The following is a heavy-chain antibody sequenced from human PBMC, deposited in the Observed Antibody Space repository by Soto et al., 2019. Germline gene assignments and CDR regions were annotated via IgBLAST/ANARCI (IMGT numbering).Heavy chain of an antibody. CDR2: ISGSGGST. V-gene: IGHV3-23*01. D-gene: IGHD3-9*01. J-gene: IGHJ4*02. CDR3: AKDFLRHDILTGSHFDY. Sequence: PGGSLRLSCAASGFTFSTYAMSWVRQAPGKGLEWVSAISGSGGSTYYADSVKGRFTISRDNSKNTLYLQMNSLRAEDTAVYYCAKDFLRHDILTGSHFDYWGQGTLVTVSS. CDR1: GFTFSTYA.